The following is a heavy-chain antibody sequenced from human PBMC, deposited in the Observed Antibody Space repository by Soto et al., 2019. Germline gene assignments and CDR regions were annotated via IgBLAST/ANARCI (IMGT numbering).Heavy chain of an antibody. V-gene: IGHV3-23*01. CDR1: GFTFSSYA. D-gene: IGHD5-18*01. Sequence: GGSLRLSCAASGFTFSSYAMSWVRQAPGKGLEWVSAISGSGGSTYYADSVKGRFTISRDNSKNTLYLQMNSLRAEDTAVYYCALQDTAMGQISFDYWGQGTLVTVSS. CDR3: ALQDTAMGQISFDY. J-gene: IGHJ4*02. CDR2: ISGSGGST.